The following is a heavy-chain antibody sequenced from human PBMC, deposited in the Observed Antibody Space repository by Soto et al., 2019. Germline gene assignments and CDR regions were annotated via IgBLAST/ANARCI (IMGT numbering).Heavy chain of an antibody. D-gene: IGHD3-16*02. CDR3: AGTAIYDYVWGSYRFGY. J-gene: IGHJ4*02. CDR1: GFTFSSYA. V-gene: IGHV3-23*01. CDR2: ISGSGGST. Sequence: GGSLRLSCAASGFTFSSYAMSWVRQAPGKGLEWVSAISGSGGSTYYADSVKGRFTISRDNSKNTLYLQMNSLRAEDTAVYYCAGTAIYDYVWGSYRFGYWGQGTLVTVSS.